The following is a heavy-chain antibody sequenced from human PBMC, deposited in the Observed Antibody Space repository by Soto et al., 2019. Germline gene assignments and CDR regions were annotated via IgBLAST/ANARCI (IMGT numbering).Heavy chain of an antibody. CDR2: IYYSGTT. D-gene: IGHD1-26*01. J-gene: IGHJ4*02. V-gene: IGHV4-59*08. CDR3: ARLGGSYAVPHFDY. Sequence: TSXTLSLACSVSGDTIRSDYWTWIRQPPGKGLEWMGYIYYSGTTTNYNPSLKSRVTLSVDTSKNQFSLNLSSVTAADTAVYYCARLGGSYAVPHFDYWGQGTLITVSS. CDR1: GDTIRSDY.